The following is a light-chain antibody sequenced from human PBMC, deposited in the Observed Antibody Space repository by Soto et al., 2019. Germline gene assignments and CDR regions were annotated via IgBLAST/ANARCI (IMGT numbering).Light chain of an antibody. CDR3: QQFGSSLST. CDR2: ATS. Sequence: EIVLTQSPGTLSLSPGETAALSCRASQRVSSRYLAWYQQKSGQAPRLLIYATSSRATDIPDRFIGYGSGTDFTLTISGLEPEDFTVYYCQQFGSSLSTFGQGTKVEIK. CDR1: QRVSSRY. V-gene: IGKV3-20*01. J-gene: IGKJ1*01.